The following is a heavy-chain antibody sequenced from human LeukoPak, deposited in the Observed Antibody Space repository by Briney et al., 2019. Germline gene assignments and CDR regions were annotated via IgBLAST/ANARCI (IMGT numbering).Heavy chain of an antibody. CDR3: ARGYYYRT. D-gene: IGHD3-10*01. CDR1: GGSVGSDNSY. V-gene: IGHV4-61*02. Sequence: SETLSLTCTVSGGSVGSDNSYWNWIRQPAGKGLEWIGRIYADGSSTYNPSRKSRVTILVDTSKNPFSLRLRSMSAADTAVYYCARGYYYRTWGQGTLVTVSS. J-gene: IGHJ4*02. CDR2: IYADGSS.